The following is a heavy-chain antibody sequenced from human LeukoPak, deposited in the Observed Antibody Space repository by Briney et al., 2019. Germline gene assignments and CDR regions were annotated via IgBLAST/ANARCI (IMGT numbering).Heavy chain of an antibody. V-gene: IGHV3-7*04. CDR3: TRVGYIDEGIDY. J-gene: IGHJ4*02. D-gene: IGHD5-24*01. CDR1: GFPFSSYW. CDR2: IKQDGSKK. Sequence: GSLRLSCVASGFPFSSYWMTWVRQAPGKGLEWVANIKQDGSKKSYVDSVKGRFTISRDNAKNSLYLQMNSLRAEDTAIYYCTRVGYIDEGIDYWGQGILVTVSS.